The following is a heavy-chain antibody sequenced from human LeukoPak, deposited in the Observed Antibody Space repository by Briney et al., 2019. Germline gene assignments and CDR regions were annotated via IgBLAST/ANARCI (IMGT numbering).Heavy chain of an antibody. V-gene: IGHV1-46*01. J-gene: IGHJ4*02. CDR2: INPSGGST. CDR1: GYTFTSYY. Sequence: ASVKVSCKASGYTFTSYYMHWVRQAPGQGLEWMGIINPSGGSTSYAQKFQGRVTMTRDTSTSTVYMELSGLRSEDTAAYYCASLSGYSYTDLGVDYWGQGTLVTVSS. CDR3: ASLSGYSYTDLGVDY. D-gene: IGHD5-18*01.